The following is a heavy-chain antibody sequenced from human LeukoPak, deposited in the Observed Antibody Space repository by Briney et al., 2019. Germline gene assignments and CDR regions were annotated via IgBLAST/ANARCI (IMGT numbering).Heavy chain of an antibody. D-gene: IGHD2-15*01. V-gene: IGHV4-39*07. CDR1: GGSMSSSSHY. CDR3: ARGELYCSGGSCYSGGWFDP. CDR2: IYYSGST. J-gene: IGHJ5*02. Sequence: PSETLSLTCSVSGGSMSSSSHYWGWIRQPPGKGLEWIGSIYYSGSTYYNPSLKSRVTISVDTSKNQFSLKLSSVTAADTAVYYCARGELYCSGGSCYSGGWFDPWGQGTLVTVSS.